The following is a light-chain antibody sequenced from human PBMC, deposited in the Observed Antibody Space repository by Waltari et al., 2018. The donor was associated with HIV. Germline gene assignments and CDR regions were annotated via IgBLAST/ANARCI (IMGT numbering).Light chain of an antibody. CDR1: SRDVGNYNL. J-gene: IGLJ2*01. CDR2: EVT. Sequence: QSALAQPASVSDSPGQSITISCTGTSRDVGNYNLFSWYQQHPGKVPKLIIYEVTKRPAGVSNRFSGSKSGNTASLTISGLQAEDEADYYCCSYAASRSVVFGGGTKLTVL. CDR3: CSYAASRSVV. V-gene: IGLV2-23*02.